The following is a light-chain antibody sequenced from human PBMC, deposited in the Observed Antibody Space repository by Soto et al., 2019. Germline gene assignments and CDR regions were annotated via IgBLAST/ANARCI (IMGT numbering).Light chain of an antibody. CDR3: QQYGSSPYT. CDR2: RAV. Sequence: EIVLTQSPGTLSLSPGERATLSCRASQSVRNDHVAWYQQKTGQAPRLLISRAVTRAIGIPDRFSGSGSGTGFTLTISSLEPEDFALYYCQQYGSSPYTFGQGTKLEIK. V-gene: IGKV3-20*01. CDR1: QSVRNDH. J-gene: IGKJ2*01.